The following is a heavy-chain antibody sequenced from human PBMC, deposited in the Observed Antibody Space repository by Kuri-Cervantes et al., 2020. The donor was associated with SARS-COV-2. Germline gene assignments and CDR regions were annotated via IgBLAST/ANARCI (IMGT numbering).Heavy chain of an antibody. J-gene: IGHJ3*02. Sequence: GSLRLSCAVSGYSISSGYYWGWIRQPPGKGLEWIGSIYHSGSTYYNPSLKSRVTISVDTSKNQFSLKLSSVTAADTAVYYCARTCLVTIFGDAFDIWGQGTMVTVSS. CDR3: ARTCLVTIFGDAFDI. CDR2: IYHSGST. D-gene: IGHD3-3*01. CDR1: GYSISSGYY. V-gene: IGHV4-38-2*01.